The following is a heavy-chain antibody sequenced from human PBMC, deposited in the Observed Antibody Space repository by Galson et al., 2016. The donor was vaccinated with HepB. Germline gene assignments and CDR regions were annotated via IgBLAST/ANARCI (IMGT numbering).Heavy chain of an antibody. CDR1: GFTFSYHV. CDR3: ARGGGCAGDSCYYPDY. CDR2: ITGRGT. Sequence: SLRLSCAASGFTFSYHVMSWVRQAPGRGLEGVSTITGRGTFYADSVTARFTISRDDSKDTLYLQMNSLRDDDTALYFCARGGGCAGDSCYYPDYWGRGTLVTVSS. V-gene: IGHV3-23*01. D-gene: IGHD2-21*02. J-gene: IGHJ4*02.